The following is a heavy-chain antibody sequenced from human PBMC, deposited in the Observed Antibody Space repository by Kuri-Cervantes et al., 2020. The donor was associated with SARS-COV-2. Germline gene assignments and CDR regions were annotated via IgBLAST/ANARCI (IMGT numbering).Heavy chain of an antibody. CDR3: ARDGWKDSSDYSHVMDV. J-gene: IGHJ6*02. CDR1: GFTFSSYA. Sequence: GGSLRLSCAASGFTFSSYAMNWVRQAPGKGLQWVSAISSSGGSTFYTDSVKGRFTISRDNSKNMLYLQMNSLRVEDTAIYYWARDGWKDSSDYSHVMDVWGQGTTVTVS. D-gene: IGHD3-22*01. V-gene: IGHV3-23*01. CDR2: ISSSGGST.